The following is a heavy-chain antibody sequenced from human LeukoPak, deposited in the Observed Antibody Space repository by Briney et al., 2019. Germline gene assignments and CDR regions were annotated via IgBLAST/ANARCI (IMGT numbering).Heavy chain of an antibody. V-gene: IGHV3-9*01. D-gene: IGHD6-19*01. Sequence: GGSLRLSCAASGFTFDDYAMHWVRQAPGKGLEWVSGISWNSGSIGYADSVKGRFTISRDNAKNSLYLQMNSLRAEDTALYYCAKDIGAVAATGGFDYWGQGTLVTVSS. CDR1: GFTFDDYA. CDR3: AKDIGAVAATGGFDY. J-gene: IGHJ4*02. CDR2: ISWNSGSI.